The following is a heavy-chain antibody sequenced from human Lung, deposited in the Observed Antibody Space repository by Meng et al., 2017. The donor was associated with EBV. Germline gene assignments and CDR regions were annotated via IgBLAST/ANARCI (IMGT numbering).Heavy chain of an antibody. CDR3: ARQSRTGGATLDY. Sequence: LQLQEPGPGLVKLPETLPPPCTVSGGSISSSSYYWGWIRQPPGKGLELIGSIYYSGSTYYNPSLKSRVTISVDTSKNQFSLKLSSVTAADTAVYYCARQSRTGGATLDYWGQGTLVTVSS. D-gene: IGHD2-8*02. CDR2: IYYSGST. V-gene: IGHV4-39*01. CDR1: GGSISSSSYY. J-gene: IGHJ4*02.